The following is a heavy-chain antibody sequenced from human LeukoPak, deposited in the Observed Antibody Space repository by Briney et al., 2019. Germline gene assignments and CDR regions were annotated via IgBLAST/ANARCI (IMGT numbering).Heavy chain of an antibody. Sequence: ASVKVSCKASGYTFTSYYMHWVRQAPGQGLEWMGIISPSGGSTSYAQKFQGRVTMTRDMSTSTVYMELSSLRAEDMAVYYCARGEAVAGKSNDYWGQGTLVTVSS. J-gene: IGHJ4*02. CDR2: ISPSGGST. D-gene: IGHD6-19*01. CDR3: ARGEAVAGKSNDY. CDR1: GYTFTSYY. V-gene: IGHV1-46*01.